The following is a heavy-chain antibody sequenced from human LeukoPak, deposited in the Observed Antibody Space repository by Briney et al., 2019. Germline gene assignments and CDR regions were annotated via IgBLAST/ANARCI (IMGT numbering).Heavy chain of an antibody. CDR1: GGSISSSSYY. J-gene: IGHJ4*02. CDR3: ARDGDTAMVTSFDY. CDR2: IYYSGST. D-gene: IGHD5-18*01. Sequence: PSETLSLTCTVSGGSISSSSYYWGWIRQPPGKGLEWIGSIYYSGSTYYNPSLKSRVTISVDTSKNQFSLKLSSVTAADTAVYYCARDGDTAMVTSFDYWGQGTLVTVSS. V-gene: IGHV4-39*07.